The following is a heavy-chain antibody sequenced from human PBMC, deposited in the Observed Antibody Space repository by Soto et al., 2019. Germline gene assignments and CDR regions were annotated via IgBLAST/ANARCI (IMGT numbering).Heavy chain of an antibody. Sequence: QVQLVQSGAEVKKPGSSVKVSCKASGGTFSSYAISWVRQAPGQGLEWMGGIIPIFGTANYAQKFQGRVTMTADESTSTAYMELSSLGSEDTAVYYCARDGEYSSSSGAYYYGMDVWGQGPTVTVSS. CDR3: ARDGEYSSSSGAYYYGMDV. J-gene: IGHJ6*02. V-gene: IGHV1-69*01. CDR1: GGTFSSYA. D-gene: IGHD6-6*01. CDR2: IIPIFGTA.